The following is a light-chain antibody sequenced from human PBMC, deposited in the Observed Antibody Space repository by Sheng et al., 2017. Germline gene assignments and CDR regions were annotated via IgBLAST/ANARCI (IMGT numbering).Light chain of an antibody. V-gene: IGLV2-23*02. CDR1: SSDVGNYDL. CDR2: DVS. Sequence: QSALTQPASVSGSPGQSITISCTGTSSDVGNYDLVSWYQHHPGKAPKLMIYDVSKRPSGVSNRFSGSKSGNTASLTISGLQAEDEADYYCCSYAGSSTFEVFGGGTKLTVL. CDR3: CSYAGSSTFEV. J-gene: IGLJ2*01.